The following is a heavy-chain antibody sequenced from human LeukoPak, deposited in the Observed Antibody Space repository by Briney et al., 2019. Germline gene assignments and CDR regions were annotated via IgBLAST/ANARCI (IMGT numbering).Heavy chain of an antibody. Sequence: ASVKVSCRASGYWFTSQHVLWVGQAPGRGLEGMGWILPYGGDTLYAQEFQGRAIMITDTSITTADLELPSLRSDDTAAYFCVTYYGLGPVWGQGTLVTVS. CDR1: GYWFTSQH. D-gene: IGHD3-10*01. CDR2: ILPYGGDT. CDR3: VTYYGLGPV. J-gene: IGHJ4*02. V-gene: IGHV1-2*02.